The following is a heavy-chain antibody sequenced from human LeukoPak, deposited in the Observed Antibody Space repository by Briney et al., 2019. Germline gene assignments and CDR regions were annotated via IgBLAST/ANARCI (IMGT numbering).Heavy chain of an antibody. V-gene: IGHV3-33*01. CDR1: GFTFSSYG. CDR2: IWYDGSNK. CDR3: ARRGELASSFDY. D-gene: IGHD1-26*01. Sequence: GRSLRLSCAASGFTFSSYGMHWVRQAPGKGLEWVAVIWYDGSNKYYADSVKGRFTISRDNSKNTLYLQMNSLRSDDTAVYYCARRGELASSFDYWGQGTLVTVSS. J-gene: IGHJ4*02.